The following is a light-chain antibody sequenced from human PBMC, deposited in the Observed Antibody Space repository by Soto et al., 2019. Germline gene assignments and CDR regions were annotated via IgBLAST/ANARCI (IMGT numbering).Light chain of an antibody. V-gene: IGKV3-11*01. CDR3: QQRHMWPIT. CDR2: DAY. Sequence: EVVLTQSPDTLSLSPGERATLSCRASQSFRGLLAWYQQKPGQAPRLLIYDAYNRATGIPPRFSGSGSRTDFTLTISSLEPEDSAVYYCQQRHMWPITFGQGTRLDIK. J-gene: IGKJ5*01. CDR1: QSFRGL.